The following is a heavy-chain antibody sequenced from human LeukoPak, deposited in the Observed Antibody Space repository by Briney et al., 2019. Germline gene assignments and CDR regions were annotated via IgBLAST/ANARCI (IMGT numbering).Heavy chain of an antibody. CDR1: GGTFSSCA. CDR3: ARASSGGIYYYYGMDV. Sequence: GASVKVSCKASGGTFSSCAISWVRQAPGQGLEWMGGIIPIFGTANYAQKFQGRVTITADESTSTAYMELSSLRSEDTAVYYCARASSGGIYYYYGMDVWGQGTTVTVSS. J-gene: IGHJ6*02. CDR2: IIPIFGTA. V-gene: IGHV1-69*13. D-gene: IGHD6-19*01.